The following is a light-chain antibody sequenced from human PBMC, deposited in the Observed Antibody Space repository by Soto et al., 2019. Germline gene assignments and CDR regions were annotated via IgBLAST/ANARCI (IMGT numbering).Light chain of an antibody. V-gene: IGKV1-39*01. J-gene: IGKJ1*01. CDR1: QTISRY. CDR2: ASS. Sequence: DIQMTQSPSSLSASVGDRVTITCRASQTISRYLNWYQQNPGKAPKPLIYASSNCKSGVPSRFTGSGYAKDFTLTISRLQPEDFATYYCQQSYSTPWTFGQGTKVEIK. CDR3: QQSYSTPWT.